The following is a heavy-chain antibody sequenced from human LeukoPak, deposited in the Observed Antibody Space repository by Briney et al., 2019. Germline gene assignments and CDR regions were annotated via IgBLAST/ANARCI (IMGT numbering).Heavy chain of an antibody. CDR1: GGSISSSSYY. CDR2: IYYSGST. V-gene: IGHV4-39*07. CDR3: ARDSTTYYDYVWGHGGYMDV. D-gene: IGHD3-16*01. Sequence: PSETLSLTCTVSGGSISSSSYYWGWIRQPPGKGLEWIVSIYYSGSTYYNPSLKSRVTISVDTSKNQFSLRLSSVTAADTAVYYCARDSTTYYDYVWGHGGYMDVWGKGTTVTVSS. J-gene: IGHJ6*03.